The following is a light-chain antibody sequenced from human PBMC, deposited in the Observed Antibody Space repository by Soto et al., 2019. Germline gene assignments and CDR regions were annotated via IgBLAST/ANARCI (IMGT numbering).Light chain of an antibody. Sequence: QSVLTQPRPVSGSPGQSVTISCTGTSSEVGGYNYVSWYQQHPGKAPKLMIYDVSKRPSGVPDRFSGSKSGNTASLTISGLQAEDEADYYCCSYAGSYTYVFGTGTKVTV. CDR2: DVS. CDR1: SSEVGGYNY. V-gene: IGLV2-11*01. J-gene: IGLJ1*01. CDR3: CSYAGSYTYV.